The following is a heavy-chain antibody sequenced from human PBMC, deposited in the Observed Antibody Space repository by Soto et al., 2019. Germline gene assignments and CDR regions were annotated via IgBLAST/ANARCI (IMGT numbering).Heavy chain of an antibody. CDR1: GDTFTSYD. V-gene: IGHV1-8*01. CDR3: ARDRVVRMDV. J-gene: IGHJ6*02. Sequence: QVQLVQSGAEVKKPGASVKVSCKDSGDTFTSYDINWVRKATGHVLEWMGWMNPNRCNTGYAQKFQGRVTMTRNTTISTAYMELSSRRSEDTAVDYCARDRVVRMDVWGQGTTVTVSS. CDR2: MNPNRCNT. D-gene: IGHD2-21*01.